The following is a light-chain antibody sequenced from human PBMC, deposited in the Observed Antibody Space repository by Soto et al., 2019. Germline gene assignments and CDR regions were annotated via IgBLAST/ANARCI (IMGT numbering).Light chain of an antibody. CDR1: QSVTSN. V-gene: IGKV3-15*01. CDR2: GAS. J-gene: IGKJ2*01. CDR3: QQYNNWPPYT. Sequence: ETVLTQSPVTLSLSPGERATLSCRASQSVTSNLAWFQQKPGQAPRLLIYGASFRATGIPARFSGSGSATEFTLSISSLQSEGSAVYYCQQYNNWPPYTFGQGTKLEIK.